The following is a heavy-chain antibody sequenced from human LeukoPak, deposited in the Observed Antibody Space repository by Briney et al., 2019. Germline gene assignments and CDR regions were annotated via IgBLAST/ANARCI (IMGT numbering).Heavy chain of an antibody. D-gene: IGHD1-26*01. CDR2: ISFTGSNK. CDR3: AKDREGAPANY. CDR1: GFTFSSYG. J-gene: IGHJ4*02. V-gene: IGHV3-30*18. Sequence: GGSLRLSCVASGFTFSSYGMHWVRQAPGKGLEWVAVISFTGSNKYYADSVKGRFTISRDNSKNTLFLQMNSLRAEDTAVYYCAKDREGAPANYWGQGTPVTVSS.